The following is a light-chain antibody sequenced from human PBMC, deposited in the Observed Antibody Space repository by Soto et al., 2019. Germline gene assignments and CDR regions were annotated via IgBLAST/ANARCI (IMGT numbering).Light chain of an antibody. V-gene: IGKV1-39*01. CDR2: AAS. Sequence: DIQMTQSPSSLSASVGDRVTITGRASQSISGYLNWYQQKPGKAPKLLIYAASSLQSGVPSRFSGSGSGTDFTLTISSLQPEDFATYYCQQSYSTPRTFGQGTKVEIK. CDR3: QQSYSTPRT. J-gene: IGKJ1*01. CDR1: QSISGY.